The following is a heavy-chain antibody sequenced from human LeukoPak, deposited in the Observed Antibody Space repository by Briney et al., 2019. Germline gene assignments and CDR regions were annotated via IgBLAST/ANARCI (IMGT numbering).Heavy chain of an antibody. CDR1: GFTFRSYG. Sequence: PAGGSLRLSCAASGFTFRSYGMHWVRQAPGKGLEWVAGIWYDGSNKYYADSVKGRFTISRDNSKITLYLQMNSLRAEDTSVYYCARAYDIFASLDYWGQGTLVTVSS. CDR2: IWYDGSNK. J-gene: IGHJ4*02. D-gene: IGHD3-9*01. V-gene: IGHV3-33*08. CDR3: ARAYDIFASLDY.